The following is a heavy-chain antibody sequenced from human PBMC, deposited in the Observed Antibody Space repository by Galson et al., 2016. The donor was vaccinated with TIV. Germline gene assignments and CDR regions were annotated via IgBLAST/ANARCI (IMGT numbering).Heavy chain of an antibody. Sequence: SETLSLTCSVSGTSVNERAYYWTWIRQPPGKGLEWIGYIYYSGSTDYNPSLRSRVTISADTSKNQVSLLLRSVTAADTAVYYCAKERVEMTTVDHFYYYMDVWGKGTTVSVSS. D-gene: IGHD4-11*01. V-gene: IGHV4-61*08. J-gene: IGHJ6*03. CDR3: AKERVEMTTVDHFYYYMDV. CDR1: GTSVNERAYY. CDR2: IYYSGST.